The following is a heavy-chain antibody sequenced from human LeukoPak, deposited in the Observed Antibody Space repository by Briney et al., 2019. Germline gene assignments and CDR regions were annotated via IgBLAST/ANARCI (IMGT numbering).Heavy chain of an antibody. CDR3: ARARLTVAQLTDY. CDR1: GFTFSSYW. Sequence: GGSLRLSCAASGFTFSSYWMHWVRQAPGKGLVWVSRISSDGSSTDYADSVKGRFTISRDNAKNTLYLQMNGLRAEDTAVYYCARARLTVAQLTDYGGQGTLVTVSS. CDR2: ISSDGSST. J-gene: IGHJ4*02. D-gene: IGHD6-19*01. V-gene: IGHV3-74*01.